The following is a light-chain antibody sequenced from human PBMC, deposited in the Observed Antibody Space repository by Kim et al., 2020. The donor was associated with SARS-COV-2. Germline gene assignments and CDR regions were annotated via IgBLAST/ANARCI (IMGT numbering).Light chain of an antibody. V-gene: IGKV3-11*01. CDR1: RSVGSY. CDR2: DAS. Sequence: LATGQSATRACRASRSVGSYLSWYQPSPGQAPRLLIYDASTRALDIPARCSGGGSGTDFTLTISSLEREDFAVYYCQQRYNWPLTFGGGTKVDIK. CDR3: QQRYNWPLT. J-gene: IGKJ4*01.